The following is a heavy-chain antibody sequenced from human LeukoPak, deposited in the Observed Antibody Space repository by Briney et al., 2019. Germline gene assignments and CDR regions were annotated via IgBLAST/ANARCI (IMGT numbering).Heavy chain of an antibody. CDR2: INPSGGNT. J-gene: IGHJ5*02. D-gene: IGHD3-10*01. CDR3: ARDRAYGSGSYNNWFDP. Sequence: GASVKVSCKASGYTFTSSYMHWVRQAPGQGLEWMGIINPSGGNTTYAQKFQGRVTMTRDMSTSTVYMELSSLRSEDTAVYYCARDRAYGSGSYNNWFDPWGQGTLVTVSS. CDR1: GYTFTSSY. V-gene: IGHV1-46*01.